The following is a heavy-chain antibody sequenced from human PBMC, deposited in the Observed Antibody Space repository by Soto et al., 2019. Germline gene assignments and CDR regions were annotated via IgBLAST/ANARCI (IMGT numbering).Heavy chain of an antibody. CDR1: GGSFSGYY. V-gene: IGHV4-34*01. CDR2: INHSGSS. CDR3: ARVPKRGSRVTGFDY. D-gene: IGHD2-8*02. J-gene: IGHJ4*02. Sequence: SETLSLTCAVYGGSFSGYYWSWIRQPPGKGLEWIGEINHSGSSNYNPSLKSRVTISVDTSKNQFSLKPSSVTAADTAVYYCARVPKRGSRVTGFDYWGQGTLVTVSS.